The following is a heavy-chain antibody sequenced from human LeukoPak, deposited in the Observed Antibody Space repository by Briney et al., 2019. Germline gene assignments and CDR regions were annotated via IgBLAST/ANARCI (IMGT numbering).Heavy chain of an antibody. V-gene: IGHV3-23*01. J-gene: IGHJ6*02. CDR2: ISGSGGST. CDR1: GFTFSSYA. Sequence: GGSLRLSCAASGFTFSSYAMSWVRQAPGKGLEWVSAISGSGGSTYYADSVKGRFTISRDNSKNTLYLQMNSLRAEDTAVYYCAKASRGYDFWSGYYPAEAVYGMDVWGQGTTVTVSS. CDR3: AKASRGYDFWSGYYPAEAVYGMDV. D-gene: IGHD3-3*01.